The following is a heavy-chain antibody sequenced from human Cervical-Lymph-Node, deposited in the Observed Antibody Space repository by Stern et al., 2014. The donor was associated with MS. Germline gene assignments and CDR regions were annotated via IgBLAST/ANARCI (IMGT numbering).Heavy chain of an antibody. CDR3: ARGVTAVTNYVPNWCFDL. D-gene: IGHD4-11*01. J-gene: IGHJ2*01. CDR2: VYYSGIT. CDR1: GGSITNRDY. V-gene: IGHV4-39*02. Sequence: QLQLQESGPGLVKPSETLSLTCTVSGGSITNRDYWGWIRQSLGKGLEWIGSVYYSGITYYRPSLKSRDTISLDTSRNQFFLRLTSVTATDTAVYFCARGVTAVTNYVPNWCFDLWGRGTLVTVSS.